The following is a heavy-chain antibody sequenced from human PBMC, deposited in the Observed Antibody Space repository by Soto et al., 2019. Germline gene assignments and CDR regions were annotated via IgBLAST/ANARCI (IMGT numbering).Heavy chain of an antibody. CDR2: INHSGST. CDR1: GGSFSGYY. Sequence: SETLSLTCAVYGGSFSGYYLSWIRQPPGKGLEWIGEINHSGSTNYNPSLKSRVTISVDTSKNQFSLKLSSVTAADTAVYYCARETRLLYSSSSPFDYWGQGTLVTVSS. D-gene: IGHD6-6*01. CDR3: ARETRLLYSSSSPFDY. V-gene: IGHV4-34*01. J-gene: IGHJ4*02.